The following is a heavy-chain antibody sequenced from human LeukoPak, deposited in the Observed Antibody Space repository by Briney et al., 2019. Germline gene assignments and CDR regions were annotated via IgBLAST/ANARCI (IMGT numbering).Heavy chain of an antibody. CDR3: SRGGSHDLDY. D-gene: IGHD1-26*01. J-gene: IGHJ4*02. CDR1: GFTFSRYW. V-gene: IGHV3-7*01. Sequence: GGSLRLSCAASGFTFSRYWMSWVRQAPGKGLECVANIKEDGSEKYYVDSVKGRFTISRDNAKNSLYLQMNSLRVEDTAIYYCSRGGSHDLDYWGQGTLVTVSS. CDR2: IKEDGSEK.